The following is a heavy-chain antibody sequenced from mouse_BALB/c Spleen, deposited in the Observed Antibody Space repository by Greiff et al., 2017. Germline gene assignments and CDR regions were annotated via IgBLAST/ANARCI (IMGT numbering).Heavy chain of an antibody. D-gene: IGHD1-1*01. CDR3: ARLYYGSSLAWFAY. J-gene: IGHJ3*01. CDR2: ISYSGST. Sequence: EVKLVESGPSLVKPSQTLSLTCSVTGDSITSGYWNWIRKFPGNKLEYMGYISYSGSTYYNPSLKSRISITRDTSKNQYYLQLNSVTTEDTATYYCARLYYGSSLAWFAYWGQGTLVTVSA. CDR1: GDSITSGY. V-gene: IGHV3-8*02.